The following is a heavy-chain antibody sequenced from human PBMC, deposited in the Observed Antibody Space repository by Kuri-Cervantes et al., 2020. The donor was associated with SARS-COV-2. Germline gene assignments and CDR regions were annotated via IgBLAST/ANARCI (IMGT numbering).Heavy chain of an antibody. CDR3: AREEAVAGNGGLDY. D-gene: IGHD6-19*01. J-gene: IGHJ4*02. Sequence: GESLKISCAASGFTFSSYAMHWVRQAPGKGLEWVAVISYDGSNKYYADSVKGRFTISRDNSKNTLYQQMNSLRAEDTAVYYCAREEAVAGNGGLDYWGQGTLVTVSS. V-gene: IGHV3-30*04. CDR1: GFTFSSYA. CDR2: ISYDGSNK.